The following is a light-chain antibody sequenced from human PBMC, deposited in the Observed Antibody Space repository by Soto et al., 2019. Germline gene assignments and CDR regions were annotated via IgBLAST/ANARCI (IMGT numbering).Light chain of an antibody. CDR1: SSDVGAYDY. Sequence: QSALTQPASVSGSPGQSITISCTGTSSDVGAYDYVSWYQQHPGEVPKLMIFDVSDRPSGVSNRFSGSKSGNTASLTISGLQAEDEADYYCSSFTTSTSYVFGTGTKRTVL. V-gene: IGLV2-14*03. CDR3: SSFTTSTSYV. J-gene: IGLJ1*01. CDR2: DVS.